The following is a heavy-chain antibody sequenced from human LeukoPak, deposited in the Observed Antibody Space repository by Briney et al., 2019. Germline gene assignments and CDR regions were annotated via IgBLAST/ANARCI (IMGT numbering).Heavy chain of an antibody. CDR2: IIPIFGTA. CDR1: GGTFSSYA. D-gene: IGHD6-6*01. Sequence: GSSVKVSCKASGGTFSSYAISWVRQAPGQGLEWMGGIIPIFGTANYAQKFQGRVTITRDTSASTAYMELSSLRSEDMAVYYCARDLWAYSSSSPGPYWGQGTLVTVSS. J-gene: IGHJ4*02. V-gene: IGHV1-69*05. CDR3: ARDLWAYSSSSPGPY.